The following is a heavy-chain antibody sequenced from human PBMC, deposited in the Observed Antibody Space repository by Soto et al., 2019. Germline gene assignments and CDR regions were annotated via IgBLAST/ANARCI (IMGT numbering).Heavy chain of an antibody. Sequence: SETLSLTRTVSGGSISSGGYYWSWIRQHPGKGLEWIGYIYYSGSTYYNPSLKSRVTISVDTSKNQFSLKLSSVTAADTAVYYCARDLVGATQNYYYYYGMDVWGQGTTVTVPS. J-gene: IGHJ6*02. CDR1: GGSISSGGYY. CDR2: IYYSGST. V-gene: IGHV4-31*03. D-gene: IGHD1-26*01. CDR3: ARDLVGATQNYYYYYGMDV.